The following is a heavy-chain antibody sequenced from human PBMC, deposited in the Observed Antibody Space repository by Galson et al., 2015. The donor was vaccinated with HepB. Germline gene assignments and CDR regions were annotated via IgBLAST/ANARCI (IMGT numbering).Heavy chain of an antibody. D-gene: IGHD4-23*01. CDR1: TFIFSTYS. V-gene: IGHV3-48*04. J-gene: IGHJ4*02. CDR3: VFLRGNDLKPLDY. Sequence: SLRLSCAASTFIFSTYSMNWVRQAPGKGLECISYISSSSTTIYYADSVKGRFTISRDNAKNSLYLQMNSLRAKDTAVYHCVFLRGNDLKPLDYWGQGTLVTVSS. CDR2: ISSSSTTI.